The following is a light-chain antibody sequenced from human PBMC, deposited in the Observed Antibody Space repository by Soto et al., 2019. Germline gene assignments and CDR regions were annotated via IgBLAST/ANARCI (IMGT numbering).Light chain of an antibody. Sequence: IQLTQSQSSLFASLGDRGTITWRASQDISRYLAWYQQKPGRAPKLLNHGASILQSWVPPRFSGSGSETDFTLTINSLQQEDVATYYCQQLSGYTLTFGGGTKVDI. J-gene: IGKJ4*01. CDR3: QQLSGYTLT. V-gene: IGKV1-9*01. CDR2: GAS. CDR1: QDISRY.